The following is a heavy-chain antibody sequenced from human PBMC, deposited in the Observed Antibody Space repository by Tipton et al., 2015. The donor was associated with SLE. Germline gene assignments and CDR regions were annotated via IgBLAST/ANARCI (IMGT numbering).Heavy chain of an antibody. CDR1: EFTFSSYG. J-gene: IGHJ6*02. Sequence: SLRLSCAASEFTFSSYGMHWVRQAPGKGLEWVAFIWYDGSKKYHADSVKGRFTISRDNSKKTVYLQMNSLRPEDTAVYYCAKDQRGSDPYGMDFWGQGTTVTVSS. D-gene: IGHD5-12*01. CDR3: AKDQRGSDPYGMDF. CDR2: IWYDGSKK. V-gene: IGHV3-30*02.